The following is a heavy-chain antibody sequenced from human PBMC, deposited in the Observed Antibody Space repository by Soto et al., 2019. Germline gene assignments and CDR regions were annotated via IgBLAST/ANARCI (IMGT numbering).Heavy chain of an antibody. Sequence: DVRLLESGGGSVQPGGSMRLSCAASGYKFNIHGMTWVRQAPWKGLEWVSTISGPAETYYADSVKGRFTISRDDSKATVYLKMNTLRVEDTAIYFCAKDAVPGNGKWDWLDSWGQGTLVTVSS. D-gene: IGHD6-19*01. CDR2: ISGPAET. CDR3: AKDAVPGNGKWDWLDS. CDR1: GYKFNIHG. V-gene: IGHV3-23*01. J-gene: IGHJ5*01.